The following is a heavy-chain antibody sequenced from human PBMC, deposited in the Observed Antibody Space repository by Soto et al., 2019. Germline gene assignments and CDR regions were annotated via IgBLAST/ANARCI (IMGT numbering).Heavy chain of an antibody. D-gene: IGHD5-18*01. Sequence: QVQLVESGGGVVQPGRSLRLSCAASGFTFSNYAIHWVRQAPGKGLEWVAVLSYDGNNIHYADSVKGRFTVSRDNSKNTLLLQMNRLRIEDTALYYCARGPIGDAAMVTNYFDYWGQGTLVTVSS. J-gene: IGHJ4*02. CDR1: GFTFSNYA. CDR3: ARGPIGDAAMVTNYFDY. V-gene: IGHV3-30-3*01. CDR2: LSYDGNNI.